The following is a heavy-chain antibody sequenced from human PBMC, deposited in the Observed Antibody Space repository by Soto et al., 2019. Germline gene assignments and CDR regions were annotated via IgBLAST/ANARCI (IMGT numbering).Heavy chain of an antibody. CDR2: ISYDGSNK. D-gene: IGHD4-17*01. Sequence: GGSLRLSCAASGFTFSSYGMHWVRQAPGKGLEWVAVISYDGSNKYYADSVKGRFTISRDNSKNTLYLQMNSLRAEDTAVYYCAKDRLPYGDYKGPHRNYYGMDVWGQGTTVTVSS. V-gene: IGHV3-30*18. J-gene: IGHJ6*02. CDR1: GFTFSSYG. CDR3: AKDRLPYGDYKGPHRNYYGMDV.